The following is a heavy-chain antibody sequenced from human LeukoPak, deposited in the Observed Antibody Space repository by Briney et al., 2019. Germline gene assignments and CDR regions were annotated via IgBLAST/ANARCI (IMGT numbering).Heavy chain of an antibody. D-gene: IGHD6-19*01. V-gene: IGHV4-34*01. Sequence: GSLRLSCAASGFTFSSYEMNWVRQAPGKGLEWIGEINHSGSTNYNPSLKGRVTISVDTSKNQFSLKLSSVTAADTAVYYCARLRYSSGWYPPKYNWFDPWGQGTLITASS. CDR2: INHSGST. CDR3: ARLRYSSGWYPPKYNWFDP. J-gene: IGHJ5*02. CDR1: GFTFSSYE.